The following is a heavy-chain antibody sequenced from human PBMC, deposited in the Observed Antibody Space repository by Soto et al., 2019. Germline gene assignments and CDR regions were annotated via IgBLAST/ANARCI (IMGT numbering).Heavy chain of an antibody. Sequence: QVQLVQSGAEVKKPGSSVKVSCKASGGTFSSYPLSWVRQAPGQGLEWMGGIIPIFGIVNTAQKFQGRVSITADESTSTAYMELTSLRSEDTAVYYCPRPRTTGTTKRYEYWGQGTLVTVSS. CDR1: GGTFSSYP. V-gene: IGHV1-69*01. J-gene: IGHJ4*02. CDR3: PRPRTTGTTKRYEY. D-gene: IGHD1-1*01. CDR2: IIPIFGIV.